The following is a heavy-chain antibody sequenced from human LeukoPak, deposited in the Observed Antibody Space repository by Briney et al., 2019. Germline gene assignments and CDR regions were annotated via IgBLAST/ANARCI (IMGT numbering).Heavy chain of an antibody. CDR1: GGSFSGYY. J-gene: IGHJ6*03. D-gene: IGHD6-6*01. V-gene: IGHV4-34*01. Sequence: SETLSLTCAVYGGSFSGYYWSWIRQPPGKGLEWIGEINHSGSTNYNPSLKSRVTISVDTSKNQFSLKLSSVTAADTAVYYCAREYSSSWVYYYYYMDVWGKGTTVTVSS. CDR3: AREYSSSWVYYYYYMDV. CDR2: INHSGST.